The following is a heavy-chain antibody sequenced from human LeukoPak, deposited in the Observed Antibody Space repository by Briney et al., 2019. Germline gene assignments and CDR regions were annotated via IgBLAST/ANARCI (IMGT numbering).Heavy chain of an antibody. CDR2: IISSSSYI. D-gene: IGHD5-12*01. J-gene: IGHJ4*02. CDR3: ARDPPDIVATINRFDY. Sequence: PGGSLRLSCAASGFTFSSYSMNWVRQAPGKGLEWVSSIISSSSYIYYADPVKSRFTISRDNAKNSLYLQMNSLRAEDTAVYYCARDPPDIVATINRFDYWGQGTLVTVSS. CDR1: GFTFSSYS. V-gene: IGHV3-21*01.